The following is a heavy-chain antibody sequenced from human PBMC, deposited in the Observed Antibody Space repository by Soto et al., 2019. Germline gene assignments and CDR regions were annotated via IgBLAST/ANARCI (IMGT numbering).Heavy chain of an antibody. V-gene: IGHV3-7*05. D-gene: IGHD5-18*01. Sequence: GGSLRLSCAASGFTFSSYWMSWVRQAPGKGLEWVANIKQDGSEKYYVDSVKGRFTISRDNAKNSLYLQMNSLRAEDTAVYYCARKRGIQLWTIRYYFDYWGQGTLVTVSS. CDR2: IKQDGSEK. J-gene: IGHJ4*02. CDR1: GFTFSSYW. CDR3: ARKRGIQLWTIRYYFDY.